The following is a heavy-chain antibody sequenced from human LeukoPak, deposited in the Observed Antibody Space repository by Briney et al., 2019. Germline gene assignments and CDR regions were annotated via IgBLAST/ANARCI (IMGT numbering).Heavy chain of an antibody. V-gene: IGHV3-23*01. CDR1: GFTFSSYA. CDR2: ISGAGGST. CDR3: AKGRANEYYESTSTGYYYPVGYFDY. D-gene: IGHD3-22*01. J-gene: IGHJ4*02. Sequence: GGSLRLSCAASGFTFSSYAMSWVRQAPGKGLEWVSTISGAGGSTYYADSVKGRCTISRDNSKNTLYLQKNSLRVEDTAVYYCAKGRANEYYESTSTGYYYPVGYFDYWGQGTLVTVS.